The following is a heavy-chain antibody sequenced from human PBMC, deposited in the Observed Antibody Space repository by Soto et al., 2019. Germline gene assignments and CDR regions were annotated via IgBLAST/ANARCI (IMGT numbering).Heavy chain of an antibody. J-gene: IGHJ4*02. Sequence: EVQLVESGGGLVQPGGSLRLSCAASGFTFSSYSMNWVRQAPGKGLEWVSYISSSSSTIYYADSVKGRFTISRDNAKNSLYLQMNSVRDEDTAVYYCARDGAYCGGDCYFDYWGQGTLVTVSS. CDR3: ARDGAYCGGDCYFDY. V-gene: IGHV3-48*02. CDR2: ISSSSSTI. CDR1: GFTFSSYS. D-gene: IGHD2-21*02.